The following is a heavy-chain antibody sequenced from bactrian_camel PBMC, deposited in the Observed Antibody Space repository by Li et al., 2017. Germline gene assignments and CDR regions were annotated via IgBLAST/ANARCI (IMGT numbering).Heavy chain of an antibody. J-gene: IGHJ4*01. D-gene: IGHD1*01. V-gene: IGHV3S53*01. CDR1: QLMYTKYC. CDR2: IDDDGVI. Sequence: CEASQLMYTKYCMAWFRQVPGNQREGVAGIDDDGVITYADSVEGRFIISLDKDRNTVYLQMNNLKPEDTAVYFCAADQVEWPRMARREEVDLCFGRHGVRKVPGARGQGTQVTVS.